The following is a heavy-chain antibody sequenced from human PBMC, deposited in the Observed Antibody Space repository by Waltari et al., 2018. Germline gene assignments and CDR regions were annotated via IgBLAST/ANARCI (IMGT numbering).Heavy chain of an antibody. V-gene: IGHV3-21*01. Sequence: EVQLVESGGGLVKPGGSLRLSCAASGFTFSSYSMNWVRQAPGKGLEWVSSISSSSSYIYYADSVKGRFTISRDNAKNSLYLQMNSLRAEDTAVYYCARGGTPELLRMPGDAFDIWGQGTMVTVSS. CDR2: ISSSSSYI. CDR3: ARGGTPELLRMPGDAFDI. D-gene: IGHD3-22*01. CDR1: GFTFSSYS. J-gene: IGHJ3*02.